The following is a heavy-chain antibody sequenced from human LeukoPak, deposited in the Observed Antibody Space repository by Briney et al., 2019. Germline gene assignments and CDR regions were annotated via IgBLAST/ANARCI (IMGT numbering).Heavy chain of an antibody. J-gene: IGHJ5*02. V-gene: IGHV4-59*01. CDR3: ARRAARLNWFDP. CDR1: GGSISSYY. D-gene: IGHD6-6*01. CDR2: IYYSGST. Sequence: SETLSLTCTVSGGSISSYYWSWIRQPPGKGLEWIGYIYYSGSTNYNPSLKSRVTISVDTSKNQFSLKLSSVTAADTAVYYRARRAARLNWFDPWGQGTLVTVSS.